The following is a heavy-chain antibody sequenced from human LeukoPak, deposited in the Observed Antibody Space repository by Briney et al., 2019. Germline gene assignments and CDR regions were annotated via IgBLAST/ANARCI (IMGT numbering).Heavy chain of an antibody. CDR1: GGTFSSYA. J-gene: IGHJ4*02. Sequence: SVKDSCKASGGTFSSYAISWVRQAPGQGLEGMGGIIPIFGTANYAQKFQGRVTITADESTSTAYMELSSLGSEDPAVYSCARIGPLLWFGESFSDYCGQGTLVTVSS. CDR3: ARIGPLLWFGESFSDY. CDR2: IIPIFGTA. V-gene: IGHV1-69*13. D-gene: IGHD3-10*01.